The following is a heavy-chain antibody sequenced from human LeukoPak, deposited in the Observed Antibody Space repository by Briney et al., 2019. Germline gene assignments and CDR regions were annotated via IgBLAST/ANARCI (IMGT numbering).Heavy chain of an antibody. Sequence: SETLSLTCAVSGGSISSSNWWSWVRQAPGKGLEWIGEIYHSGSTNYNPSLKSRVTISVDKSNNQFSLKLSSVTAADTAVYSCARDGKLVVADAHDAFDIWGQGTMVTVSS. CDR3: ARDGKLVVADAHDAFDI. J-gene: IGHJ3*02. V-gene: IGHV4-4*02. D-gene: IGHD2-15*01. CDR2: IYHSGST. CDR1: GGSISSSNW.